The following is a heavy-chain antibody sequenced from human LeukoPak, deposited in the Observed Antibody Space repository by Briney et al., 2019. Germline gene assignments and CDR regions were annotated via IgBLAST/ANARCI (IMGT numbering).Heavy chain of an antibody. V-gene: IGHV3-72*01. CDR3: ARDTID. Sequence: PGGSLRLSCAASGLSVSASEMNWVRQAPGKGLEWVGRSRNKANSYTTEYAASVKGRFTISRDDSKNSMYLQMNSLKTEDTAVYYCARDTIDWGQGTLVAVSS. D-gene: IGHD3-10*01. J-gene: IGHJ4*02. CDR1: GLSVSASE. CDR2: SRNKANSYTT.